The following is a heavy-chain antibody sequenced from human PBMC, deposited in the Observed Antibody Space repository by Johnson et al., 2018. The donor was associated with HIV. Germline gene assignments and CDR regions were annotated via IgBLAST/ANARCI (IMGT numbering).Heavy chain of an antibody. D-gene: IGHD4-17*01. V-gene: IGHV3-30-3*01. CDR1: GFTFSSYA. CDR3: ARGEDGVDAFDI. J-gene: IGHJ3*02. CDR2: ISYDGSNK. Sequence: QEQLVESGGGVVQPGRSLRLSCAASGFTFSSYAMHWVRQAPGKGLEWVAVISYDGSNKYYADSVKGRFTISRDNSKNTLYLQMNSLRAEDTAVYYCARGEDGVDAFDIWGQGTMVTVS.